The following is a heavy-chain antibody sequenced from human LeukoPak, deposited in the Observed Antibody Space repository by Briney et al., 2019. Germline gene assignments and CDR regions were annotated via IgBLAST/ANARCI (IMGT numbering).Heavy chain of an antibody. Sequence: SETLSLTCTVSGGSISSYYWSWIRQPPGKGLELIGYIYYSGSTNYNPSLKSRVTISVDTSKNQFSLKLSSVTAADTAVYYCARGRHYDFWSGYYSSWFDPWGQGTLVTVSS. J-gene: IGHJ5*02. CDR3: ARGRHYDFWSGYYSSWFDP. D-gene: IGHD3-3*01. CDR2: IYYSGST. V-gene: IGHV4-59*12. CDR1: GGSISSYY.